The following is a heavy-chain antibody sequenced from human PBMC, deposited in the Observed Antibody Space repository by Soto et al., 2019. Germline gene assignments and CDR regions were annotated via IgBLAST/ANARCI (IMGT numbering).Heavy chain of an antibody. D-gene: IGHD3-3*01. J-gene: IGHJ4*02. CDR1: GYSFTSYW. CDR3: ARGGVSTRTFDY. V-gene: IGHV5-10-1*01. CDR2: IDPSDSYS. Sequence: RGESLKISCKGSGYSFTSYWITWVRQMPGKGLEWMGRIDPSDSYSNYSPSFQGHVTISADKSISTAYLQWSSLKASDTATYYCARGGVSTRTFDYWGQGTPVTVSS.